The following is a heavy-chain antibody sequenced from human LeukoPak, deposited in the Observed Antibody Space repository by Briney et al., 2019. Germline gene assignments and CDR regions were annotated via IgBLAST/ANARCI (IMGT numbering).Heavy chain of an antibody. CDR2: IYTSGGT. CDR1: GGSISSYY. Sequence: PSETLSLTCTVSGGSISSYYWSWIRQPAGKGLEWVGRIYTSGGTNYNPSLKSRVTMSVDTSKNQFSLKLSSVTAADTAVYYCARDELLWFGENYYYYMDVWGKGTTVTISS. CDR3: ARDELLWFGENYYYYMDV. J-gene: IGHJ6*03. D-gene: IGHD3-10*01. V-gene: IGHV4-4*07.